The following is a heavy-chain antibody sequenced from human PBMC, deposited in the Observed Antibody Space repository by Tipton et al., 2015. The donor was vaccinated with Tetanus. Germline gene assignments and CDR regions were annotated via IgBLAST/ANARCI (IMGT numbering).Heavy chain of an antibody. CDR2: ISAYNGNT. D-gene: IGHD3-10*01. J-gene: IGHJ3*02. CDR3: ARDKTSITMVRGVSYDAFDI. V-gene: IGHV1-18*01. CDR1: GYTFTSYG. Sequence: QVQLVQSGAEVKKPGASVKVSCKASGYTFTSYGISWVRQAPGQGLEWMGWISAYNGNTNYAQKLQGRVTMTTDTSTSTAYMELRSLRSDDTAVYYCARDKTSITMVRGVSYDAFDIWGQGTMVPVSS.